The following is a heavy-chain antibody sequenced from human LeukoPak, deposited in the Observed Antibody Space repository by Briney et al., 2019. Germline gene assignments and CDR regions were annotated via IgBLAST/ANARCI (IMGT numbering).Heavy chain of an antibody. CDR2: INSDGSST. CDR1: GFTFSSYW. D-gene: IGHD6-13*01. Sequence: PGGSLRLSCAASGFTFSSYWMPWVRQAPGKGLVWVSRINSDGSSTIYADSVKGRFTMSRDNAKNTLYLQMNSVRAEDTAVYYCAKSHTSYSSSWSVSYYFDSWGQGALVTVSS. J-gene: IGHJ4*02. CDR3: AKSHTSYSSSWSVSYYFDS. V-gene: IGHV3-74*01.